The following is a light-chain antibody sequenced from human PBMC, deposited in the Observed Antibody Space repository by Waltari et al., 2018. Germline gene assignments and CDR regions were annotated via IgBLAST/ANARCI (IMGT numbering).Light chain of an antibody. V-gene: IGLV2-23*02. Sequence: QSALTQPASVSGSPGQSITISCTGTSSDVGGYHYVSWYQQHPGKAPKLMIYDVSKRPSGVSNRFSGSKSGNTASLTISGLQAEDEADYYCCSYAGSSTFYVVFGGGTKLTVL. J-gene: IGLJ2*01. CDR2: DVS. CDR1: SSDVGGYHY. CDR3: CSYAGSSTFYVV.